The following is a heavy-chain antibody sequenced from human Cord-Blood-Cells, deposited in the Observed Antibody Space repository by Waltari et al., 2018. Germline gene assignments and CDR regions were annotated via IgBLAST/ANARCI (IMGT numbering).Heavy chain of an antibody. Sequence: QVQLVQSGAAVKKPGSSVKVSCKASGGTFSSYTISWVRQAPGQGLEWMGRIIPILGIANYAQKFQGRVTITADKSTSTAYMELSSLRSEDTAVYYCAKQNGDYDAFDIWGQGTMVTVSS. CDR3: AKQNGDYDAFDI. CDR1: GGTFSSYT. D-gene: IGHD4-17*01. V-gene: IGHV1-69*02. CDR2: IIPILGIA. J-gene: IGHJ3*02.